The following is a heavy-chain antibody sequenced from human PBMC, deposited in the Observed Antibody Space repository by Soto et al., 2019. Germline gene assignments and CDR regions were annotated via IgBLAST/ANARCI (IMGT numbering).Heavy chain of an antibody. CDR3: ARHAGYSSANDAFDI. J-gene: IGHJ3*02. CDR2: IYYSGSN. CDR1: GGSISSSSYY. D-gene: IGHD6-19*01. Sequence: QLQLQESGPGLVKPSETLSLTCTVSGGSISSSSYYWGWIRQPPGKGLEWIGSIYYSGSNYYNPSLKSRVTISVDTSKNQFSLKLSSVTAADTAVYYCARHAGYSSANDAFDIWGQGTMVTVSS. V-gene: IGHV4-39*01.